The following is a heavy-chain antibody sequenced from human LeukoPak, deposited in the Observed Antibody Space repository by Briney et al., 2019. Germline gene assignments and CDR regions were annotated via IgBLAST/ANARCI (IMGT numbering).Heavy chain of an antibody. D-gene: IGHD4-23*01. V-gene: IGHV1-2*02. Sequence: ASVKVSCKASGYTFTSYGISWVRQAPGQGLEWMGWINPNSGGTNYAQKFQGRVTMTRDTSISTAYMELSRLRSDDTAVYYCARVAAGSNYGGIYDYWGQGTLVTVSS. CDR1: GYTFTSYG. J-gene: IGHJ4*02. CDR3: ARVAAGSNYGGIYDY. CDR2: INPNSGGT.